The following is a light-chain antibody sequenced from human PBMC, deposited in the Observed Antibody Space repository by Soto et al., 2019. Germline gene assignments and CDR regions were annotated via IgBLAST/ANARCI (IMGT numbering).Light chain of an antibody. V-gene: IGLV2-23*03. CDR2: EGS. J-gene: IGLJ3*02. CDR3: CSYAGSSTFGV. CDR1: SSDVGSYNL. Sequence: QAVVTQPASVSGSPGQSITISCTGTSSDVGSYNLVSRYQQHPGKAPKLMIYEGSKRPSGVSNRFSGSKSGNTASLTISGLQAEDEADYYCCSYAGSSTFGVFGGGTKLTVL.